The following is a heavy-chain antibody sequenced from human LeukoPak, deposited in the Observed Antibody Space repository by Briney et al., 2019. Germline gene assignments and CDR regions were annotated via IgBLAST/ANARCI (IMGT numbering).Heavy chain of an antibody. CDR2: INTDGSST. D-gene: IGHD5-12*01. CDR1: GFTFSSYW. CDR3: ARSSSLVAPGY. Sequence: GGSLRLSCAASGFTFSSYWMTWVRQAPGKGLVWVSRINTDGSSTTYADSVKGRFTISRDNAKNTLYLQMNSLRAEDTAVYYCARSSSLVAPGYWGQGTLVTVSS. V-gene: IGHV3-74*01. J-gene: IGHJ4*02.